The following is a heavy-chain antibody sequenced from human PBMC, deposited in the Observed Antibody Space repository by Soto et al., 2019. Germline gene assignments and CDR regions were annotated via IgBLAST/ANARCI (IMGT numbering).Heavy chain of an antibody. CDR3: SRYAYSSGPQDS. CDR2: IKQDGNDK. J-gene: IGHJ4*02. V-gene: IGHV3-7*03. Sequence: GGSLRLSCAASGFSFISRWMSWGLQAPGKGLEWVANIKQDGNDKRYVDSVKGRFTISRDNAKSSLYLQMNSLRAEDTAVYYCSRYAYSSGPQDSWGQRTLVTVSS. D-gene: IGHD6-19*01. CDR1: GFSFISRW.